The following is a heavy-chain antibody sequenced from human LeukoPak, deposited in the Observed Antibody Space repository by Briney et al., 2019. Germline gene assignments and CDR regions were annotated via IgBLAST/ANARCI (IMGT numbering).Heavy chain of an antibody. Sequence: GGSLRLSCAASGFTFSSYAMHWVRQAPGKGLEWVAVISYDGSNKYYADSVKGRFTISRDNSKNTLYLQMNSLRAEDTAVYYCAKGTGNGVKPYYFDYWGQGTLVTVSS. CDR3: AKGTGNGVKPYYFDY. CDR2: ISYDGSNK. J-gene: IGHJ4*02. V-gene: IGHV3-30-3*01. CDR1: GFTFSSYA. D-gene: IGHD1-1*01.